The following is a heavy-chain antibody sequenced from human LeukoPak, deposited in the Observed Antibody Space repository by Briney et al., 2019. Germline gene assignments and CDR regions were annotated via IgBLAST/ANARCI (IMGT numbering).Heavy chain of an antibody. D-gene: IGHD6-19*01. CDR1: GYTFTSYG. V-gene: IGHV1-18*01. J-gene: IGHJ4*02. Sequence: ASVKVSCKTSGYTFTSYGLYWVRQAPGQGLEWMGWISGYNAETNYARKFQGRATMTTDTSTTTAYMELTSLTSDDTALYYCAREGDSAGWYRPAFRLIDYWGQGTMVTVSS. CDR3: AREGDSAGWYRPAFRLIDY. CDR2: ISGYNAET.